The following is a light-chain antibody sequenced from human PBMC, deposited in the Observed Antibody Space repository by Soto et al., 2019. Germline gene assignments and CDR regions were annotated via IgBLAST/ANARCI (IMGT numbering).Light chain of an antibody. CDR2: EGG. CDR3: CSYAGTTTPVI. J-gene: IGLJ2*01. V-gene: IGLV2-23*01. Sequence: QSVLTQPASVSGSPGQXITISCTGTSSDVGSYNLVSWYQQHPGKAPKLMIYEGGKRPSGVSNRFSDSKSGNTASLTISGLQAEDEADYYCCSYAGTTTPVIFGGGTKLTVL. CDR1: SSDVGSYNL.